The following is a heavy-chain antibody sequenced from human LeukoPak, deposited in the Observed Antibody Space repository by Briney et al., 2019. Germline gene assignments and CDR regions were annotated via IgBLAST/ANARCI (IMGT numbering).Heavy chain of an antibody. J-gene: IGHJ3*02. CDR1: GGSISSGSYY. CDR3: ARDPSFDAFDI. CDR2: IYYSGTT. V-gene: IGHV4-39*02. Sequence: PSETLSLTCTVSGGSISSGSYYWGWIRRPPGKGLEWIGSIYYSGTTYYNPSLKSRVTISVDTSKDQFSLNLSSVTAADTAVYYCARDPSFDAFDIWGQGTMAAVSS.